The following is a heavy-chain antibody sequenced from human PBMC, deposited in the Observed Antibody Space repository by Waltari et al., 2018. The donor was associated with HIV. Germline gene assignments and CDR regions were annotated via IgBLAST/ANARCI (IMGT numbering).Heavy chain of an antibody. D-gene: IGHD3-22*01. J-gene: IGHJ1*01. CDR1: GFTFSNYA. CDR3: VTGITMIVVGPRYFQH. V-gene: IGHV3-64D*06. Sequence: EVQLVESGGGLVQPGGSLRLSCSASGFTFSNYAMHWVRQAPGKGLDYVSAISTNGGSTSYADSVKGRFTISRDNSKNTLYLQMSSLRAEDTAVYYCVTGITMIVVGPRYFQHWCQGTLVTVPS. CDR2: ISTNGGST.